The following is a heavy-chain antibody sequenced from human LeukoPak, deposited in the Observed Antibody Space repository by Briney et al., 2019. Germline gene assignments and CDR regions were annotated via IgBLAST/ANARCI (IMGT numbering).Heavy chain of an antibody. J-gene: IGHJ3*02. D-gene: IGHD6-13*01. CDR1: GYTFTSYY. CDR2: INPSGGST. Sequence: ASVKVSCKASGYTFTSYYMHWVRQAPGQGLEWMGIINPSGGSTSYAQKFQGRVTITADESTSTAYMELSSLRSEDTAVYYCARDQSSSWLNDAFDIWGQGTMVTVSS. CDR3: ARDQSSSWLNDAFDI. V-gene: IGHV1-46*01.